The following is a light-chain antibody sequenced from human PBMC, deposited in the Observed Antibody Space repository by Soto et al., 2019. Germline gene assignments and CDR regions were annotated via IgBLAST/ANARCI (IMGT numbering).Light chain of an antibody. V-gene: IGKV3-15*01. J-gene: IGKJ1*01. CDR1: QSLGGN. Sequence: EIVMTQSPATLAVSPGDTATLSCRASQSLGGNLAWYQQKPGQAPRLLIFRPSSRATGVPARFSASGSGTEFTLTISGLQSEEFAVYYCQQYNNWPPWTFGPGTRVEIK. CDR2: RPS. CDR3: QQYNNWPPWT.